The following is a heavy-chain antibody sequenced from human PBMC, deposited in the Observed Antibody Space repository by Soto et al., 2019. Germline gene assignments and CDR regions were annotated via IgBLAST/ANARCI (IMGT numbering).Heavy chain of an antibody. CDR1: GGSVSSGSYY. Sequence: SETLSLTCTVSGGSVSSGSYYWSWIRQPPGKGLEWIGYIYYSGSTNYNPSLKSRVTISVDTSKNQFSLKLSSASAADTAVYYCARGHVDTAMVDYWGQGTLVTVSS. CDR3: ARGHVDTAMVDY. J-gene: IGHJ4*02. D-gene: IGHD5-18*01. V-gene: IGHV4-61*01. CDR2: IYYSGST.